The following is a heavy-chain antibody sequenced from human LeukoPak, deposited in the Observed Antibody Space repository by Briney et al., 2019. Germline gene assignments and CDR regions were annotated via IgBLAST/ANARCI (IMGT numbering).Heavy chain of an antibody. J-gene: IGHJ5*02. CDR3: ARVGTGSWAPSWFDP. D-gene: IGHD3-10*01. CDR2: ISSSSSYI. V-gene: IGHV3-21*01. CDR1: GFTFSSYS. Sequence: PGGSLRLSCAASGFTFSSYSMNWVRQAPGKGVEWVSSISSSSSYIYYADSVKGRFTISRDNAKNSLYLQMNSLRAEDTAVYYCARVGTGSWAPSWFDPWGQGTLVTVSS.